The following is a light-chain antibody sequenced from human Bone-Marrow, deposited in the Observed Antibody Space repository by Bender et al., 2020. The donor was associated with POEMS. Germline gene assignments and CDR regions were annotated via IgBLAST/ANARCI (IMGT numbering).Light chain of an antibody. CDR1: ALSKQF. Sequence: SYELTQPPSVSVSPGQTARITCSGDALSKQFAYWYQQKPGQAPVVVIYRDTERPSGIPERFSGSSSGTAVTLTISGVQAEDEADYYCQSADSNGWVFGGGTKLTVL. V-gene: IGLV3-25*03. CDR2: RDT. J-gene: IGLJ2*01. CDR3: QSADSNGWV.